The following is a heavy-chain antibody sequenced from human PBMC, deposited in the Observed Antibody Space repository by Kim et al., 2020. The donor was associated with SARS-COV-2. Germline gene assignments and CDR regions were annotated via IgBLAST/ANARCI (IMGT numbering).Heavy chain of an antibody. J-gene: IGHJ6*01. CDR1: GYTFTSHA. Sequence: ASVKVSCKASGYTFTSHAISWVRQAPGQGLEWMGWINAYNGNTYYVQKFQGRVTMTTDTSTSIANMELRSLTSDDTAVYYCAAEGRGDCSATGCYLGMAV. D-gene: IGHD2-2*01. CDR2: INAYNGNT. V-gene: IGHV1-18*04. CDR3: AAEGRGDCSATGCYLGMAV.